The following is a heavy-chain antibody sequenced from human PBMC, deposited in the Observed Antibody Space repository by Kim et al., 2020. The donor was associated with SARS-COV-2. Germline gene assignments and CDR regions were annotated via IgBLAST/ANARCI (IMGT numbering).Heavy chain of an antibody. CDR2: T. CDR3: AKNPTSDYFDY. D-gene: IGHD1-1*01. Sequence: TYYADSVKGRFTISRDNSKNTLYLQMNSLRAEDTAVYYCAKNPTSDYFDYWGQGTLVTVSS. V-gene: IGHV3-23*01. J-gene: IGHJ4*02.